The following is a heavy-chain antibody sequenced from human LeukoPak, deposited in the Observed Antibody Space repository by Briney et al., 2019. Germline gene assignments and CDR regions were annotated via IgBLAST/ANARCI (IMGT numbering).Heavy chain of an antibody. CDR2: MNPNSGNT. CDR1: GYTFTSYD. V-gene: IGHV1-8*01. J-gene: IGHJ5*02. D-gene: IGHD4-17*01. CDR3: ATTLDYGDYVGFDP. Sequence: GASVKVSCKASGYTFTSYDINWVLQATGQGLEWMGWMNPNSGNTGYAQKFQGRVTMTRNTSISTAYMELSSLRSEDTAVYYCATTLDYGDYVGFDPWGQGTLVTVSS.